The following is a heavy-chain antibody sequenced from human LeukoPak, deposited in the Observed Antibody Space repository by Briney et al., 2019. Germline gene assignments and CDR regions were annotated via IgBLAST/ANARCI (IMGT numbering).Heavy chain of an antibody. J-gene: IGHJ4*02. CDR1: GGSISSSRFY. Sequence: PSETLSLTCTVSGGSISSSRFYWGWVRQPPGEGLEWIGSIYYSGSTYYNPSLKSRVTISVDTSKNQFSLKLTSVTAADTAVYYCARDVFRWGGKWLDYWGQGTLVTVSS. CDR2: IYYSGST. V-gene: IGHV4-39*02. D-gene: IGHD4-23*01. CDR3: ARDVFRWGGKWLDY.